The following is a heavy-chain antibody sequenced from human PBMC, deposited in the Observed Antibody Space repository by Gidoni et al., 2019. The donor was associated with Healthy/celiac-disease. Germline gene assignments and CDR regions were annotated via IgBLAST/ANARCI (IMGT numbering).Heavy chain of an antibody. CDR2: IWYDGSNK. CDR1: GFPFRSYG. J-gene: IGHJ4*02. V-gene: IGHV3-33*01. CDR3: ARDFYYYDSSGPLGY. D-gene: IGHD3-22*01. Sequence: QVQLVESGGGVVQPGRSLRRSCAASGFPFRSYGMHWVRQAPGKGLEWVAVIWYDGSNKYYADSVKGRFTISRDNSKNTLYLQMNSLRAEDTAVYYCARDFYYYDSSGPLGYWGQGTLVTVSS.